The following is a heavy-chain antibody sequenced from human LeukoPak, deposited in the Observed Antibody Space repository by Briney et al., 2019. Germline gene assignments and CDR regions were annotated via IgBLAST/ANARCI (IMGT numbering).Heavy chain of an antibody. CDR3: ARGARIAVALYYFDY. D-gene: IGHD6-19*01. J-gene: IGHJ4*02. Sequence: PGGSLRLSCAASGFTVSSNYMSWVRQAPGKGLEWVSVIYSGGNTYYADSVKGRFTISRDNSKNTLYLQMNSLRAGDTAVYYCARGARIAVALYYFDYWGQGTLVTVSS. V-gene: IGHV3-53*01. CDR2: IYSGGNT. CDR1: GFTVSSNY.